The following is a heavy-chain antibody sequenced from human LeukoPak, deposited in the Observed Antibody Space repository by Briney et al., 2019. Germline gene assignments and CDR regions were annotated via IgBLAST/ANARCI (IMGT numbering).Heavy chain of an antibody. Sequence: ASVKVSCKTSGYTFTGYNIHWVRQAPGQGPEWLGWINPRSGATNYAHNFEDRVTMTRYTSMSTAYMELSRLRADDTAVYYCAXXXXRXXTYGXVDYWGQGTLVTVSS. D-gene: IGHD5-18*01. V-gene: IGHV1-2*02. CDR3: AXXXXRXXTYGXVDY. CDR2: INPRSGAT. J-gene: IGHJ4*02. CDR1: GYTFTGYN.